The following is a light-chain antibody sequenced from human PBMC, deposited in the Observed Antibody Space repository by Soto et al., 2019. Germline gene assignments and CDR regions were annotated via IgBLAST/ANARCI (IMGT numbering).Light chain of an antibody. Sequence: DIVMTQSPDSLAVSLGERATINCKSSQSVLYSSNNKNYLAWYQQRPGQPPKLLMCWASTRESGVPDRFSGSGSGTDFFLTISRLQAEDVAVYYCQQYYSTPLSFGGGTEVEIK. CDR3: QQYYSTPLS. V-gene: IGKV4-1*01. J-gene: IGKJ4*01. CDR1: QSVLYSSNNKNY. CDR2: WAS.